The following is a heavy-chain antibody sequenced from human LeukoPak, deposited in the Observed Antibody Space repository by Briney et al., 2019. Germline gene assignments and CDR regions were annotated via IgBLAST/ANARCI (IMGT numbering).Heavy chain of an antibody. CDR1: GGSMSSYY. D-gene: IGHD5-12*01. CDR2: IYYSGST. V-gene: IGHV4-59*12. J-gene: IGHJ6*02. CDR3: ASTLIVATSLYYYYGMDV. Sequence: PSETLSLTCTVSGGSMSSYYWIWIRQPPGRGLEWIGYIYYSGSTYSNPSLKSRVTMSVDTSKNQFSLKLSSVTAADTAVYYCASTLIVATSLYYYYGMDVWGQGTTVTVSS.